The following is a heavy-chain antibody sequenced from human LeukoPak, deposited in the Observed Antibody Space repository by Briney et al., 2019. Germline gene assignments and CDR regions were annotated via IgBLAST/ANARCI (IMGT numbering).Heavy chain of an antibody. Sequence: ASVTVSCKTSGYTFTGYYMHWVRQAPGQGLEWMGIINPSGGSTNYAQKFQGRVTMTRDMSTSTVYMELSSLRSEDTAVYYCARRGNYYYYMDVWGKGTPVTVSS. CDR2: INPSGGST. CDR1: GYTFTGYY. J-gene: IGHJ6*03. D-gene: IGHD3-16*01. CDR3: ARRGNYYYYMDV. V-gene: IGHV1-46*01.